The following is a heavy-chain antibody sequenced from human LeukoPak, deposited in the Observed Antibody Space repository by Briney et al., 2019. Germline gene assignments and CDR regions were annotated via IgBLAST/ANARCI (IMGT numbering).Heavy chain of an antibody. V-gene: IGHV1-2*02. CDR1: GYTFAPYF. CDR3: ARDRMIVGATGGHGMDV. Sequence: SVTVSCKTSGYTFAPYFMHWVRQAPGQGLEWMGYIKPNSGVTNYAQKFRGRVTMTWDTSISTAYIELTRLRSDDTAVYYCARDRMIVGATGGHGMDVWGQGTTVTVSS. CDR2: IKPNSGVT. J-gene: IGHJ6*02. D-gene: IGHD1-26*01.